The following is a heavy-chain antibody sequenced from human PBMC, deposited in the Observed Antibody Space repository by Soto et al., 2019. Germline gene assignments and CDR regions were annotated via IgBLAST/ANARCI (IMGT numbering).Heavy chain of an antibody. CDR2: VYYTGST. V-gene: IGHV4-59*01. Sequence: QVRLQEAGPGLVKASETLSLTCTVSNGSITGYYWSWIRQPPGKGLEWIGYVYYTGSTTYNPSLKSRVTMSVDSSKTQFSLRLSSVTAADTAMYYCARSVPPRWLQFGYWGQGSLVTVSS. CDR1: NGSITGYY. CDR3: ARSVPPRWLQFGY. D-gene: IGHD6-19*01. J-gene: IGHJ4*02.